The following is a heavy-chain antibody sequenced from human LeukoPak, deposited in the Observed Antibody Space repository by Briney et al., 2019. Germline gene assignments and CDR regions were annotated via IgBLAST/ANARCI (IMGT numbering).Heavy chain of an antibody. V-gene: IGHV3-33*03. Sequence: GGSLRLSCAASGFTFIGYGMNWVRQAPGKGPEWVAVIWYDGSLKYYADSVKGRFTVSRDNSKNTLDLQMNGLRAEDTAVYYCARIACNGNSCRPYFYYAMDVWGQGTTVTVSS. D-gene: IGHD2-15*01. J-gene: IGHJ6*02. CDR3: ARIACNGNSCRPYFYYAMDV. CDR2: IWYDGSLK. CDR1: GFTFIGYG.